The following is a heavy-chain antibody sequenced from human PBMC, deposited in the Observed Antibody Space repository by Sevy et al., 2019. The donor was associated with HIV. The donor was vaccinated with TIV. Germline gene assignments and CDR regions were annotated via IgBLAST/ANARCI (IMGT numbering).Heavy chain of an antibody. J-gene: IGHJ6*02. CDR2: IYYSGST. Sequence: SETLSLTCTVSGGSISSYYWSWIRQPPGKGLEWIGYIYYSGSTNYNPSLKSRVTISVDTSKNQFSLKLSSVTAADTAVYYCARGGGYCSSTSCYNAYYYYGMDVWGQWTTVTVSS. CDR1: GGSISSYY. CDR3: ARGGGYCSSTSCYNAYYYYGMDV. V-gene: IGHV4-59*01. D-gene: IGHD2-2*02.